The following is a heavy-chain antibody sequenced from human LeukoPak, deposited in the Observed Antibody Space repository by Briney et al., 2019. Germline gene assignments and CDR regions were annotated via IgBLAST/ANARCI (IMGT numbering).Heavy chain of an antibody. CDR2: INHSGST. D-gene: IGHD6-19*01. J-gene: IGHJ4*02. Sequence: SETLSLTCAVYGGSFSGYYWSWTRQPPGKGLEWIGEINHSGSTNYNPSLKSRVTISVDTSKNQFSLKLSSVTAADTAVYYCARSRWGSGWLNYWGQGTLVTVSS. CDR1: GGSFSGYY. CDR3: ARSRWGSGWLNY. V-gene: IGHV4-34*01.